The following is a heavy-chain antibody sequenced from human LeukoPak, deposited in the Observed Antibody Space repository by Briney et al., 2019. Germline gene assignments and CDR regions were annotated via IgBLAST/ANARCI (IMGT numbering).Heavy chain of an antibody. CDR3: ARPSGHRMYHYYYMDV. Sequence: SXKVSCKASGGTFSSYAISWVRQAPGQGIEWMGRIIPIFGTANYAQKFQGRVTITTDESTSTAYMELSSLRSEDTAVYYCARPSGHRMYHYYYMDVWGKGTTVTVSS. J-gene: IGHJ6*03. D-gene: IGHD2-15*01. CDR2: IIPIFGTA. CDR1: GGTFSSYA. V-gene: IGHV1-69*05.